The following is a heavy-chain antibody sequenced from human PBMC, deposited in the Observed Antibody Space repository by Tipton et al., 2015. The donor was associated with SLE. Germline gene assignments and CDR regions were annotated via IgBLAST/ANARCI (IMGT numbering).Heavy chain of an antibody. CDR1: GGSVNDYY. Sequence: TLSLTCTVSGGSVNDYYWSWIRLPPGKGLEWIGYLYYSGNTNYNPSLKSRVTVSIDTSKNQFSLNLSSVTAADTAVYYCARDLSGGHYDLWGRRTLVTVSS. CDR2: LYYSGNT. J-gene: IGHJ2*01. V-gene: IGHV4-59*02. D-gene: IGHD3-3*01. CDR3: ARDLSGGHYDL.